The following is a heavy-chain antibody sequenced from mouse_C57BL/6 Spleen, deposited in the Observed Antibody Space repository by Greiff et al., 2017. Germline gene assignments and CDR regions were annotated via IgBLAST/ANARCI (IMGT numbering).Heavy chain of an antibody. CDR2: IDPENGDT. Sequence: EVKLMESGAELVRPGASVKLSCTASGFNIKDVYMHWVKQRPEQGLEWIGWIDPENGDTEYASKFQGKATITADTSSNTAYLQLSSLTAEDTAVYYCTTRGYYGGEYAMDYWGQGTSVTVSS. V-gene: IGHV14-4*01. J-gene: IGHJ4*01. CDR3: TTRGYYGGEYAMDY. D-gene: IGHD1-1*01. CDR1: GFNIKDVY.